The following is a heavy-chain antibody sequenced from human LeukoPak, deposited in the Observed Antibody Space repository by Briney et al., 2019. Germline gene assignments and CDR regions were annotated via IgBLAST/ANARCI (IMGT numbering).Heavy chain of an antibody. J-gene: IGHJ3*02. CDR1: GLTVSSTY. D-gene: IGHD2-8*01. CDR3: ARDGVGAFDI. CDR2: IYSSGST. V-gene: IGHV3-53*04. Sequence: PGGSLRLSCAASGLTVSSTYMSWVRQAPGKGLEWVSLIYSSGSTYYADSVKGRFTISRHNSKNTLYLQMNSLRAEDTAVYYCARDGVGAFDIWGQGTMVTVSS.